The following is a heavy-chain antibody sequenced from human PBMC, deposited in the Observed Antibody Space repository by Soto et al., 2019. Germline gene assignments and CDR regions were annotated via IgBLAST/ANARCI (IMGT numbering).Heavy chain of an antibody. CDR1: GYSFTTFG. V-gene: IGHV1-18*01. J-gene: IGHJ6*02. D-gene: IGHD3-10*01. Sequence: QVQLVQSGAEVKEPGGSVRVSCEPSGYSFTTFGISWVRQAPGQGLEWMGWINPYNGNPKYDEKFLGRVTMTTDTSTRRAYMELRSLTSDDTAIYYCARASSDYYNPYTDVWGQGTTVTVSS. CDR2: INPYNGNP. CDR3: ARASSDYYNPYTDV.